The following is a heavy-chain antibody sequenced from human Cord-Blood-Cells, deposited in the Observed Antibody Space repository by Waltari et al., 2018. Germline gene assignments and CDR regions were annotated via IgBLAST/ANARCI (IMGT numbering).Heavy chain of an antibody. V-gene: IGHV3-73*02. CDR2: SRSKANSYAT. Sequence: EVQLVESGGGLVQPGGSLKLSCAGSGFTFSGSAMHWVRQASGKGLEWVGRSRSKANSYATAYAASVKGRFTISRDDSKNTAYLQMNSLKTEDTAVYYCTRRDGPADYGMDVWGQGTTVTVSS. CDR1: GFTFSGSA. J-gene: IGHJ6*02. CDR3: TRRDGPADYGMDV.